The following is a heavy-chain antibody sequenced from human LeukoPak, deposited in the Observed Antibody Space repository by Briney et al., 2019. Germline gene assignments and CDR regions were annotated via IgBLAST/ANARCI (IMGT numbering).Heavy chain of an antibody. CDR1: GFTFSSYA. V-gene: IGHV3-30*04. D-gene: IGHD4-17*01. CDR2: ISYDGSNK. J-gene: IGHJ4*02. CDR3: ARSKMTTVTN. Sequence: GGSLRLSCAASGFTFSSYAMHWVRQAPGKGLEWVAVISYDGSNKYYADSVKGRFTISRDNSKNTLYLQMNSLRAEDTAVYYCARSKMTTVTNWGQGTLVTVSS.